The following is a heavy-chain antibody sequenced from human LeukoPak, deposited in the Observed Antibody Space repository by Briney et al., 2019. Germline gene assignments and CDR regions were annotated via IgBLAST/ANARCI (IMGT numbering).Heavy chain of an antibody. CDR1: GFTFSSYS. CDR3: ARDRHKYNYDSGGYPPY. Sequence: PGGSLRLSCAAPGFTFSSYSMLWVRQAPGKGLEWVSYISSSSSTIYYADSVKGRFTISRDNAKNSLYLQMNTLRAEDTAVYYCARDRHKYNYDSGGYPPYWGQGTLVTVSS. V-gene: IGHV3-48*01. J-gene: IGHJ4*02. CDR2: ISSSSSTI. D-gene: IGHD3-22*01.